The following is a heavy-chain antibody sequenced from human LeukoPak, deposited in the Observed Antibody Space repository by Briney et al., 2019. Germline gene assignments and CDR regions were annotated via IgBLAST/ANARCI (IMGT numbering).Heavy chain of an antibody. Sequence: GGSLRLSCAASGFTFSDYYMSWLRQAPGKGVEWVSYISSSGSNIYYADSVKGRFTISRDNAKNSLYLQMNSLRAEDTAVYYCARSAAAGYYYYYMDVWGKGTTVTVSS. CDR1: GFTFSDYY. CDR3: ARSAAAGYYYYYMDV. D-gene: IGHD6-13*01. CDR2: ISSSGSNI. J-gene: IGHJ6*03. V-gene: IGHV3-11*04.